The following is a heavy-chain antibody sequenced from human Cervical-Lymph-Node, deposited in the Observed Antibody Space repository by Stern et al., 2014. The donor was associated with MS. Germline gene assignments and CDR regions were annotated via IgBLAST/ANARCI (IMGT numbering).Heavy chain of an antibody. CDR2: IYWDDDK. CDR3: AHYEPDYGDKHFDY. CDR1: GFSLSTSGVG. V-gene: IGHV2-5*02. Sequence: QVTLRESGPTLVKPTQTLTLTCTFSGFSLSTSGVGVGWIRQPPGKALEWLALIYWDDDKRYSPSLKSRLTITKDTSKNQVFLTMTNMDPVDTATYYCAHYEPDYGDKHFDYWGQGTLVTVSS. J-gene: IGHJ4*02. D-gene: IGHD4-17*01.